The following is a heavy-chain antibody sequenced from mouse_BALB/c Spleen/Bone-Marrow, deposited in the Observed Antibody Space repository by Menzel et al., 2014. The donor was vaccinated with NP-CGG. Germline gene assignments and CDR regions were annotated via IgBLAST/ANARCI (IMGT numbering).Heavy chain of an antibody. CDR2: INPSTGYT. J-gene: IGHJ3*01. D-gene: IGHD2-2*01. CDR1: GYTFTSYW. CDR3: ARGVRGYDGFAY. V-gene: IGHV1-7*01. Sequence: LKQSGAELAKPGASVKMSCKASGYTFTSYWMHWVKQRPGQGLEWIGYINPSTGYTEYNQKFKDKATLTADKSSSPAYMQLSSLTSEDSEVYYCARGVRGYDGFAYWGQGTLVTVSA.